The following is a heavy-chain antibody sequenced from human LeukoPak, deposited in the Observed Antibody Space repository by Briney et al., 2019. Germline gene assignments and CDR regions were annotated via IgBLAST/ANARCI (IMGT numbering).Heavy chain of an antibody. CDR3: AKETYYYGSGPAGYFQH. J-gene: IGHJ1*01. D-gene: IGHD3-10*01. Sequence: GGSLRLSCAASGFTFSDYYMSWIRQAPGKGLEWVAVISYDGSNKYYADSVKGRFTISRDNSKNTLYLQMNSLRAEDTAVYYCAKETYYYGSGPAGYFQHWGQGTLVTVSS. CDR1: GFTFSDYY. CDR2: ISYDGSNK. V-gene: IGHV3-30*18.